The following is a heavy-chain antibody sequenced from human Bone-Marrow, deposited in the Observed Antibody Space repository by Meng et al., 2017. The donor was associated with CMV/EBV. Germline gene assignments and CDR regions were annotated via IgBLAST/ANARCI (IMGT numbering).Heavy chain of an antibody. CDR3: ARAISYDILTGYWDWFDP. J-gene: IGHJ5*02. D-gene: IGHD3-9*01. Sequence: TFTSYDINWERQATGQGLEWMGWMNPNRGNTGYAQKFQGRVTTTRNTSISTAYMELSSLRSEDTAVYYCARAISYDILTGYWDWFDPWGQGTLVTVSS. CDR2: MNPNRGNT. CDR1: TFTSYD. V-gene: IGHV1-8*01.